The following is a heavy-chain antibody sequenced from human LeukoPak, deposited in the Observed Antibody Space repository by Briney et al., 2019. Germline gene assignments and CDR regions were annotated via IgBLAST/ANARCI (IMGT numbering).Heavy chain of an antibody. CDR3: ARASYSYDINGWVPFDY. CDR2: IYYSGST. Sequence: SETLSLTCTVSGGSISSSSSYWGWIRQPPGEGLEWIGSIYYSGSTYYNTSLKSRVTISVDTSKNQFSLRLSSVTAADTAVYYCARASYSYDINGWVPFDYWGQGTLVTVSS. CDR1: GGSISSSSSY. D-gene: IGHD3-22*01. J-gene: IGHJ4*02. V-gene: IGHV4-39*01.